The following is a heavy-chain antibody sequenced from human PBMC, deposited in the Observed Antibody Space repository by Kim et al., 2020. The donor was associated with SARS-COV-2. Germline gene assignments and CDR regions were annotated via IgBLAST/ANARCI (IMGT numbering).Heavy chain of an antibody. CDR1: GGSLSSGDYY. D-gene: IGHD6-19*01. V-gene: IGHV4-39*01. Sequence: SETLSLTCTVSGGSLSSGDYYWGWIRQPPGKGLEWIGSSYYSGSTYYNPSVTRRVTISIDTSKIQFTLKLTSVTAADTAVYYCASEVIALGLNDNGGQG. CDR3: ASEVIALGLNDN. J-gene: IGHJ4*02. CDR2: SYYSGST.